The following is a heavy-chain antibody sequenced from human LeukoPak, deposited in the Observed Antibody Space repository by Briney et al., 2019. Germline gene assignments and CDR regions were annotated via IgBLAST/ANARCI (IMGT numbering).Heavy chain of an antibody. CDR3: ARAGLYCTNGVCSYLPYYFDY. V-gene: IGHV4-59*08. J-gene: IGHJ4*02. Sequence: SETLSLTCTVSGGSISSYYWNWIRQPPGKGLEWIGYIYYSGSTNYNPSLKSRVTISGDTSKNQFSLKLSSVTAADTAVYYCARAGLYCTNGVCSYLPYYFDYWGQGTLVTVSS. CDR2: IYYSGST. CDR1: GGSISSYY. D-gene: IGHD2-8*01.